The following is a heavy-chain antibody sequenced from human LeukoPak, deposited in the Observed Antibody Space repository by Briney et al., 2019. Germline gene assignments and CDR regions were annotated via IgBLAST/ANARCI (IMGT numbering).Heavy chain of an antibody. CDR2: IQYDGDNK. CDR1: GFTFTRSA. V-gene: IGHV3-30*02. J-gene: IGHJ4*01. D-gene: IGHD1-26*01. Sequence: GGSLRLSCVASGFTFTRSAMHWVRQAPGKGLEWVAFIQYDGDNKYYADSVKGRFTISRDDSQNTLYLQMNSLTVEDTAVYYCAKRWDSTWSYFDLWGQEPWSPSPQ. CDR3: AKRWDSTWSYFDL.